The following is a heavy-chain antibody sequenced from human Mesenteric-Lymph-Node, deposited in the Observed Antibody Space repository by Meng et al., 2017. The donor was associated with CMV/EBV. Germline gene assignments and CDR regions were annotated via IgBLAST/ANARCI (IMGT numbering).Heavy chain of an antibody. Sequence: AVSGFTFNTYGMSWVRQAPGKGLEWVSGISGSGSSAFYIDSVKGRFTISRDNSENTVYLQMNSLTAEDTAVYYCAKDQWGVTTSHYDYWGQGTLVTSPQ. V-gene: IGHV3-23*01. D-gene: IGHD4-17*01. CDR2: ISGSGSSA. CDR3: AKDQWGVTTSHYDY. J-gene: IGHJ4*02. CDR1: GFTFNTYG.